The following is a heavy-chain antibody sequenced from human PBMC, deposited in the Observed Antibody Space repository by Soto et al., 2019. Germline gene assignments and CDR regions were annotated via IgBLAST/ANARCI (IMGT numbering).Heavy chain of an antibody. CDR1: GFSLRDHA. CDR2: ISGSEDRT. V-gene: IGHV3-23*01. J-gene: IGHJ4*02. Sequence: QPGGSLRLSCAASGFSLRDHALSWVRQAAGGGLEWVSGISGSEDRTNYADFVRGRFIISKDRAKNTLYLDMSGLRVDDTAAYFCGRTYTGGWGQGTLVTVSS. D-gene: IGHD3-10*01. CDR3: GRTYTGG.